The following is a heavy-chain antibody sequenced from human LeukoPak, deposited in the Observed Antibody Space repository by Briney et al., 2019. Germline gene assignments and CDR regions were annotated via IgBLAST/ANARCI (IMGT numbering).Heavy chain of an antibody. V-gene: IGHV3-7*01. CDR1: GFTFSSYW. CDR3: ARRRSWPEFDY. J-gene: IGHJ4*02. D-gene: IGHD1-26*01. CDR2: IKQDGSEK. Sequence: GGSLRLSCAASGFTFSSYWMSWVRQAAGKGLEWVANIKQDGSEKHYVDSVKGRFTISRDNAKKSLYLQMSSLRAEDTAVYYCARRRSWPEFDYWGQGILVTVSS.